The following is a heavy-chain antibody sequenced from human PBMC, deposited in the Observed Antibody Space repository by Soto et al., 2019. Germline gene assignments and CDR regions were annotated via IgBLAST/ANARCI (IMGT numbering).Heavy chain of an antibody. CDR1: GGSISSRTYY. V-gene: IGHV4-39*01. Sequence: SETLSLSCTVSGGSISSRTYYWGWIRQPPGKGLEWIGNVYYSGTTYYNPSLRSRVTISVDTSKNQFSLKLSSVTAADTALYYCARRREIGDYFDFWGQGTLVTVSS. D-gene: IGHD1-26*01. CDR2: VYYSGTT. J-gene: IGHJ4*02. CDR3: ARRREIGDYFDF.